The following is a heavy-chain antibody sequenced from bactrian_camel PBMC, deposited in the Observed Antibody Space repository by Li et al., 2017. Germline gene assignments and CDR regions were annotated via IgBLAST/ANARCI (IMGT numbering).Heavy chain of an antibody. CDR3: AADWLCVNRWPRAASFPY. CDR1: GLSVDRRY. D-gene: IGHD1*01. V-gene: IGHV3S63*01. CDR2: IDNDGST. Sequence: HVQLVESGGGLVQAGGSLRLSCTVSGLSVDRRYWGWFRQAPGKEREGVATIDNDGSTSYADSVKGRFTISQDNAKNTVYLQMDSLKPEDTAMYYCAADWLCVNRWPRAASFPYWGQGTQVTVS. J-gene: IGHJ4*01.